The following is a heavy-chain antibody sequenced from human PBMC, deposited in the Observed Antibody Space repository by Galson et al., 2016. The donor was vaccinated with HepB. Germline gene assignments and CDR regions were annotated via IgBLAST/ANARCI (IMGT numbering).Heavy chain of an antibody. D-gene: IGHD3-10*01. CDR2: LFHSGST. CDR1: GDSINSGGYS. V-gene: IGHV4-30-2*01. CDR3: ASLIITGSGNFFDF. Sequence: TLSLTCAVSGDSINSGGYSWSWIRQPPGKGLEWIGYLFHSGSTHYNPSLERRVTISVDTSKSQFSLQLTSVTAADTGVYYCASLIITGSGNFFDFWGQGTLVTVSS. J-gene: IGHJ4*02.